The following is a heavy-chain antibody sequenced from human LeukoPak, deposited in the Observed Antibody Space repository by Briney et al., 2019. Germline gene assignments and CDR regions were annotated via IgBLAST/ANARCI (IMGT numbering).Heavy chain of an antibody. CDR1: GFSFTNYW. V-gene: IGHV3-7*01. J-gene: IGHJ4*02. CDR2: VKEDGTTK. D-gene: IGHD2-15*01. Sequence: QPGGSLGLSCAASGFSFTNYWMSWVGQAPGKGLEWVANVKEDGTTKQYVDSVKGRFTISRDNAKNSLYLQMDSLRAEDTAVYYCVSQEVVPHWGQGTLVSVSS. CDR3: VSQEVVPH.